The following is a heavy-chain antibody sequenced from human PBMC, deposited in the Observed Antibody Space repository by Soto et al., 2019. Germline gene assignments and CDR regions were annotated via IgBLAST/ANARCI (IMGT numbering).Heavy chain of an antibody. J-gene: IGHJ5*02. CDR1: GYTFTSYG. V-gene: IGHV1-18*01. D-gene: IGHD3-3*01. CDR2: ISAYNGNT. Sequence: ASVKVSCKASGYTFTSYGISWVRQAPGQGLEWMGWISAYNGNTNYAQKLQGRVTMTTDTSTSTAYMELRSLRSDDTAVYYCAGMRAQLQGELVRGGVYGYGDSIFGGRVVVGAPTIIDTPNPLKPLPWG. CDR3: AGMRAQLQGELVRGGVYGYGDSIFGGRVVVGAPTIIDTPNPLKPLP.